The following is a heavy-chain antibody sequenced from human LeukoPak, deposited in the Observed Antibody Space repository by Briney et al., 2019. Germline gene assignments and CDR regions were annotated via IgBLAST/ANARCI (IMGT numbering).Heavy chain of an antibody. V-gene: IGHV3-33*01. Sequence: PGGSLRLSCAASGFTFSSYGMHWVRQAPGKGLEWVAVIWYDGSNKYYADSVKGRFTISRDNSKNTRYLQMNSLRAEDTAVYYCARGDYYDSSGYSAYWGQGTLVTVSS. J-gene: IGHJ4*02. CDR2: IWYDGSNK. CDR3: ARGDYYDSSGYSAY. CDR1: GFTFSSYG. D-gene: IGHD3-22*01.